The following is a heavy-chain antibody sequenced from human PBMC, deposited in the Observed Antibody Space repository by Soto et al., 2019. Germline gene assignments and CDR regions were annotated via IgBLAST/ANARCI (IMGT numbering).Heavy chain of an antibody. J-gene: IGHJ4*02. Sequence: QVQLQQWGAGLLKPSETLSLTCAVYGGSFSGYYWSWIRQPPGKGLEWIGEINHSGSTNYNPSLKSRVTISVDTSKNQFSLKLSSVTAADTAVYYCARGRGCSGGSCYPQLGYWGQGTLVTVSS. D-gene: IGHD2-15*01. CDR2: INHSGST. CDR1: GGSFSGYY. CDR3: ARGRGCSGGSCYPQLGY. V-gene: IGHV4-34*01.